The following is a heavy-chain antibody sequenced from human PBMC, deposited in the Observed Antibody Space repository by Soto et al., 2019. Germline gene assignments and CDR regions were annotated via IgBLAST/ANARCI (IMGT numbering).Heavy chain of an antibody. D-gene: IGHD1-20*01. J-gene: IGHJ5*02. CDR1: GGSISSYY. CDR2: IYYNGST. V-gene: IGHV4-59*08. CDR3: ARHGITGNWFDP. Sequence: SETLSLTCTVSGGSISSYYWSWIRQPPGKGLEWIGYIYYNGSTNYNPSLKSRVTIYVDTSKNQFSLKLSPVTAADTAVYYCARHGITGNWFDPWGQGTLVTVSS.